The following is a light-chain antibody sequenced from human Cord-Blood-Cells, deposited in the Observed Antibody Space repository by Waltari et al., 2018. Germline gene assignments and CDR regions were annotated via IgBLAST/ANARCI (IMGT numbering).Light chain of an antibody. CDR2: DAS. CDR1: QSVSSY. Sequence: EIVLKQSPATLSLSPGERATLSCRASQSVSSYLAWYQQKPGQAPRLLIYDASNRATGIPARFSGSGPGTDFTLTISSLEPEDFAVYYCQQRSNWLTFGGGTKVEIK. CDR3: QQRSNWLT. V-gene: IGKV3-11*01. J-gene: IGKJ4*01.